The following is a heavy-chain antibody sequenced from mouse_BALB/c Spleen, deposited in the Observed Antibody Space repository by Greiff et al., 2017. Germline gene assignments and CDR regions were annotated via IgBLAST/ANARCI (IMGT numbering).Heavy chain of an antibody. Sequence: DVKLVESGGGLVKPGGSLKLSCAASGFTFSSYTMSWVRQNPEKRLEWVATISSGGSSTYYPDSVTGRFTISRDNAKNTLYLQMSSLKSEDTAMYYCTRERDGYDGNYYAVDYWGQGTSVTVSS. CDR1: GFTFSSYT. CDR3: TRERDGYDGNYYAVDY. D-gene: IGHD2-2*01. J-gene: IGHJ4*01. CDR2: ISSGGSST. V-gene: IGHV5-6-4*01.